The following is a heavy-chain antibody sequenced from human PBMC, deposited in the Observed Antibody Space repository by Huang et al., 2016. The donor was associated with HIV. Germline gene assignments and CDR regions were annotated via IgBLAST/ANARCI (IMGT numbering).Heavy chain of an antibody. V-gene: IGHV4-59*02. Sequence: QVRLQESGPGLVKPSETLSLSCTVSGDSVSSHYWGGIRHPPGKGLEWIGTVYDRGTTKYNPRLKSRITISVDTSKNGFSLNITSVSAADTAMYFCVRDQGRLAVGGIDNWFDPWGQGALVTVSS. J-gene: IGHJ5*02. CDR1: GDSVSSHY. CDR2: VYDRGTT. CDR3: VRDQGRLAVGGIDNWFDP. D-gene: IGHD6-19*01.